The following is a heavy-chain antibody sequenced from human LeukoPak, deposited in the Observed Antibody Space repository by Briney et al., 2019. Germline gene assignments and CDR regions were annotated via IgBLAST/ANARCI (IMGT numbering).Heavy chain of an antibody. CDR1: GFTFSSYA. J-gene: IGHJ4*02. CDR3: AKGRYSSGHYNYFDY. V-gene: IGHV3-23*01. Sequence: GGSLRLSCADSGFTFSSYAMSWVRQAPGKGLEWVSVISGSGGSTYYADSVKGRFTISRDNSKNTLYLQMNSLRAEDTAVYYCAKGRYSSGHYNYFDYWGQGTLVTVSS. D-gene: IGHD6-19*01. CDR2: ISGSGGST.